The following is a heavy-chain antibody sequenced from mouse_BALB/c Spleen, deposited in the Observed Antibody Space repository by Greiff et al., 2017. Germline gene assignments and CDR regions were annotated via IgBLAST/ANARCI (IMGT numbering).Heavy chain of an antibody. CDR3: TRTWDY. J-gene: IGHJ2*01. CDR2: IRLKSNNYAT. Sequence: EVKVEESGGGLVQPGGSMKLSCVASGFTFSNYWMNWVRQSPEKGLEWVAEIRLKSNNYATHYAESVKGRFTISRDDSKSSVYLQMNNLRAEDTGIYYCTRTWDYWGQGTTLTVSS. V-gene: IGHV6-6*02. CDR1: GFTFSNYW.